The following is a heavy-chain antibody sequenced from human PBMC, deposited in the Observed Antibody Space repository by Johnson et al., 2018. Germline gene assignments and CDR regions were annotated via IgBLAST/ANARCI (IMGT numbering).Heavy chain of an antibody. Sequence: QVQLQESGPGLVKPSETLSLTCTVSGGSISSYYWSWIRQPPGKGLEWIGYIYYSGSTNYNPSLKSRVTISVDTSKNQFSLKLSSVTSADTAVYYCARASIAVAHYYYCGMDGWGQGTTVTVSS. CDR3: ARASIAVAHYYYCGMDG. CDR2: IYYSGST. CDR1: GGSISSYY. D-gene: IGHD6-19*01. J-gene: IGHJ6*02. V-gene: IGHV4-59*01.